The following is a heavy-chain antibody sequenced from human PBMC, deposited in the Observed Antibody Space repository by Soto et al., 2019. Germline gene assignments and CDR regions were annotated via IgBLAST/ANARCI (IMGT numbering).Heavy chain of an antibody. J-gene: IGHJ6*02. CDR2: INTDGSTT. D-gene: IGHD3-16*02. CDR3: ARGIYLTYGLDV. CDR1: EFTFNNYW. Sequence: EVQLVESGGGLVQPGGSLRLSCAASEFTFNNYWMHWVRQVPGKGLEWVSRINTDGSTTNYADSVMGRVTISRDNADNTVYLQMNSLRAEDTAVYYWARGIYLTYGLDVWGQGATVTVSS. V-gene: IGHV3-74*01.